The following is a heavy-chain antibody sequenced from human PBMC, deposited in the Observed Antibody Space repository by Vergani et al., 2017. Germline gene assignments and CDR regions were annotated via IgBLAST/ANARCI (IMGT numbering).Heavy chain of an antibody. Sequence: EVQLVQSGAEVKKPGASLRISCKGSGYSFTSYWISWVRQMPGKGLEWMGRIDPSDSYTNYSPSFQGHVTISADTSISTAYLQWSSLKASDTAMYYCAGSGCPKNWFDPWGQGTLVTVSS. CDR1: GYSFTSYW. V-gene: IGHV5-10-1*03. J-gene: IGHJ5*02. CDR2: IDPSDSYT. CDR3: AGSGCPKNWFDP.